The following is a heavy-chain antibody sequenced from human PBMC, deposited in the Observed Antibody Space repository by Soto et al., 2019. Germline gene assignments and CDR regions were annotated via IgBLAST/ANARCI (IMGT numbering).Heavy chain of an antibody. D-gene: IGHD6-19*01. CDR1: GFTFDDYA. CDR3: TKGSRGGRIAVAGTYYFDY. Sequence: EVQLVESGGGLVQPGRSLRLSCAASGFTFDDYAMHWVRQAPGKGLEWVSGISWNSGSIGYADSVKGRFTISRDNAKNYLYLQMNSLRAEDTALYYCTKGSRGGRIAVAGTYYFDYWGQGTLVTVSS. CDR2: ISWNSGSI. J-gene: IGHJ4*02. V-gene: IGHV3-9*01.